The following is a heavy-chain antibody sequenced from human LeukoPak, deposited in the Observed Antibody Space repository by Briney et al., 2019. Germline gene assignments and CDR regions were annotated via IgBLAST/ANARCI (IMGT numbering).Heavy chain of an antibody. CDR3: ARDLPAYCGGDCTDY. CDR2: ISGSGGST. D-gene: IGHD2-21*02. J-gene: IGHJ4*02. Sequence: GGTLRLSCAASGFTFSSYGMSWVRQAPGKGLEWVSAISGSGGSTYYADSVKGRFTISRDNAKNSLYLQMNSLRAEDTAVYYCARDLPAYCGGDCTDYWGQRTLVTVSS. V-gene: IGHV3-23*01. CDR1: GFTFSSYG.